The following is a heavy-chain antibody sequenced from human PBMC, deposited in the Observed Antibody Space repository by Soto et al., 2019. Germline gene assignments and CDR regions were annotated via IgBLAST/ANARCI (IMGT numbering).Heavy chain of an antibody. J-gene: IGHJ4*02. CDR2: IKSKTDGGTT. CDR1: GFTFSNAW. D-gene: IGHD3-22*01. V-gene: IGHV3-15*01. CDR3: TTDLVLGDYNHSSGYYSLFDY. Sequence: EVQLVESGGGLVKPGGSLRLSCAASGFTFSNAWMSWVRQAPGKGLEWVGRIKSKTDGGTTDYAAPVKGRFTISRDDSKNTLYLQMNSLKTEDTAVYYCTTDLVLGDYNHSSGYYSLFDYWGQGTLVTVSS.